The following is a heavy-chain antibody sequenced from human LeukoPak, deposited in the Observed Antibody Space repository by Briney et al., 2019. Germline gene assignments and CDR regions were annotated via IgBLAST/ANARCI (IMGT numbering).Heavy chain of an antibody. Sequence: SVKVSCKASGGTFSSYAISWVRQAPGQGLEWMGGIIPIFGTANYAQKFQGRVTITADESTSTAYMELSRLRSEDTAMYYCARSRLAARPDYFDYWGQGTLVTVSS. CDR1: GGTFSSYA. CDR2: IIPIFGTA. D-gene: IGHD6-6*01. V-gene: IGHV1-69*13. CDR3: ARSRLAARPDYFDY. J-gene: IGHJ4*02.